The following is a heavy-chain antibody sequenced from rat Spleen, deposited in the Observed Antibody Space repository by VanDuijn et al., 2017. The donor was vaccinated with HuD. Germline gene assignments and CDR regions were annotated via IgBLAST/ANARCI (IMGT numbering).Heavy chain of an antibody. Sequence: EVQLVESGGGLVQPGRSLKLSCAASGFTFSDYYMAWVRQAPTKGLEWVASISYDGGTTYYRDSVKGRFTISRDNAKNTQYLQMDSLRSEDTATYYCTRTSYGGYRDWFAYWGQGTLVTVSS. V-gene: IGHV5-20*01. J-gene: IGHJ3*01. D-gene: IGHD1-11*01. CDR2: ISYDGGTT. CDR1: GFTFSDYY. CDR3: TRTSYGGYRDWFAY.